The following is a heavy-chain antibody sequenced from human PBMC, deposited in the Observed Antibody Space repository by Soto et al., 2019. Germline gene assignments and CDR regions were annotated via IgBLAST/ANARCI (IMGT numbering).Heavy chain of an antibody. CDR1: GLTFSAYP. CDR3: PFGGGGGQEGF. D-gene: IGHD2-15*01. J-gene: IGHJ4*02. Sequence: EVQKLESGGGLVQPGGSLRLSCAASGLTFSAYPMSWVRQAPGKGLEWVSSISGSGDRTYYADSVKGRFTISRDNSKNSLHLQMNSLGVEDTAGYLCPFGGGGGQEGFWGQGTLVTVSS. V-gene: IGHV3-23*01. CDR2: ISGSGDRT.